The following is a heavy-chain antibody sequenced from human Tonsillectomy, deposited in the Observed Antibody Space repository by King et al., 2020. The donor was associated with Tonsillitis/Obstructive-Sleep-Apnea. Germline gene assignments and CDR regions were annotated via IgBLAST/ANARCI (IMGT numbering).Heavy chain of an antibody. D-gene: IGHD4-17*01. Sequence: VQLVESGGGLIQPGGSLRLSCAASGFNVSSNYMSWVRQAPGKGLEWVSFIDRGGNTYCADSVKGRFTMSRDNSKNTVYVQMNSLRAEDTAVYFCAREVAYGDYGFDCWGQGTLVTVSS. CDR2: IDRGGNT. V-gene: IGHV3-53*01. CDR3: AREVAYGDYGFDC. CDR1: GFNVSSNY. J-gene: IGHJ4*02.